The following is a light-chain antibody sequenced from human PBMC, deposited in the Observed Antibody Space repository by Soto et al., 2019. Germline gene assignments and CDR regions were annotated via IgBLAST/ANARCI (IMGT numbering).Light chain of an antibody. CDR1: SSNIGSTT. J-gene: IGLJ1*01. CDR2: ANK. V-gene: IGLV1-44*01. CDR3: QSYDSTLNASYV. Sequence: QSVLTQPPSASGTPGHRVTLSCSGASSNIGSTTVSWYQHAPGTAPKLLIYANKNRPSGVPDRFSGSKSGTSASLAITGLQAEDEADYYCQSYDSTLNASYVFGSGTKVTVL.